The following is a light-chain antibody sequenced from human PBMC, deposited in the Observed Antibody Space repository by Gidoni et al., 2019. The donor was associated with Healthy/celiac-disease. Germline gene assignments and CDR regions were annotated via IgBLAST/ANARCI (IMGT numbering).Light chain of an antibody. J-gene: IGKJ1*01. CDR3: QQYNNWPRT. CDR2: GAS. Sequence: EIVMTQSPATLSVSPGERATLSCRASQRVSSNLSWYQQKPGQAPRLLIYGASTRATGIPARFSGSGSATEFTLTISSLQSEVFAVYYCQQYNNWPRTFGQGTKVEIK. V-gene: IGKV3-15*01. CDR1: QRVSSN.